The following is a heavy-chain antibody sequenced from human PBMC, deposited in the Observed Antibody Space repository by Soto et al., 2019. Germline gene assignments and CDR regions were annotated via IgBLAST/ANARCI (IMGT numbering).Heavy chain of an antibody. J-gene: IGHJ4*02. Sequence: EVQLLESGGGLVQPGGSLRLSCAASGFTFSSSATSWVRQAPGKGLEWVSTISPSGDKTYQGDSAKGRFTISRDNSKNTLYLRMNSLRGDDTAVYYCAKDRGGRGNEIDQWGQGALVTVSS. CDR1: GFTFSSSA. D-gene: IGHD2-15*01. CDR3: AKDRGGRGNEIDQ. CDR2: ISPSGDKT. V-gene: IGHV3-23*01.